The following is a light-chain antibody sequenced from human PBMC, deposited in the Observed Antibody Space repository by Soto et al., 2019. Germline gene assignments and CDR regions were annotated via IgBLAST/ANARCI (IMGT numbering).Light chain of an antibody. CDR2: DVS. CDR1: SSDVGGYNY. Sequence: QSVLTQPASVSGSPGQSITISCTGTSSDVGGYNYVSWYQQHPPKAPKLMIYDVSNRPSGVFDRFSGSKSGNTASLTISGLQAEDEADYYCYSYTTSSTYVFGTGTKVTVL. J-gene: IGLJ1*01. CDR3: YSYTTSSTYV. V-gene: IGLV2-14*01.